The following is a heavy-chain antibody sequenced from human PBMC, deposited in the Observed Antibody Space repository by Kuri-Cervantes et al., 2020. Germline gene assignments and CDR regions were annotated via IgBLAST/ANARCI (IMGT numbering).Heavy chain of an antibody. CDR1: GFTFSSYT. D-gene: IGHD6-19*01. V-gene: IGHV3-21*01. CDR2: ISSSSNYI. Sequence: GESLKISCAASGFTFSSYTMNWVRQAPGKGLEWVSSISSSSNYIYYADSVMGRFTISRVNAKNSLYLQMNSLRAEDTAVYYCARDIGIAVAGTAFDYWGQGTLVTVSS. CDR3: ARDIGIAVAGTAFDY. J-gene: IGHJ4*02.